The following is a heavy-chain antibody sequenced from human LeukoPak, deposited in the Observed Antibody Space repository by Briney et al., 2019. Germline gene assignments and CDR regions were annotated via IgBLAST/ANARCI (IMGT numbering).Heavy chain of an antibody. CDR2: ISHDGAST. CDR3: AKYGSEQLWLLGWYFDF. J-gene: IGHJ2*01. V-gene: IGHV3-23*01. D-gene: IGHD3-16*01. CDR1: GYTFYNYA. Sequence: PGGSLRLSCAASGYTFYNYAVTWVRQAPGKGLEWVSSISHDGASTHYADSVKGRFTISRDNSKNTVFLQMDSLRAEDTAVYFCAKYGSEQLWLLGWYFDFWGRGTLVSVSS.